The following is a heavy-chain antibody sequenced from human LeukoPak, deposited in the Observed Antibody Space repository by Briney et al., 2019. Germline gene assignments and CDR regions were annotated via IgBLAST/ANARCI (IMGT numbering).Heavy chain of an antibody. Sequence: GGSLRLSCAASGFTFDDYGMSWVRQAPGKGLEWVSGINWNGGSTGYADSVKGRFTISRDNAKNSLYLQMNSLRAEDTALYYCARERLGMVRGDITTYYYYYMDVWGKGTTVTVSS. CDR1: GFTFDDYG. J-gene: IGHJ6*03. V-gene: IGHV3-20*04. D-gene: IGHD3-10*01. CDR2: INWNGGST. CDR3: ARERLGMVRGDITTYYYYYMDV.